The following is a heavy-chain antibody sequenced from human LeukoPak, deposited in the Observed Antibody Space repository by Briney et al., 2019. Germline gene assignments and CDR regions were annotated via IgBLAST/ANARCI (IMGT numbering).Heavy chain of an antibody. CDR3: AKLIVGATTHFDY. Sequence: GGSLRLSCAASGFTFGSYAMSWVRQAPGKGLEWVSAISGSGGSTYYADSVKGRFTISRDNSKNTLYLQMNSLRAEDTAVYYCAKLIVGATTHFDYWGQGTLVTVSS. CDR2: ISGSGGST. D-gene: IGHD1-26*01. CDR1: GFTFGSYA. V-gene: IGHV3-23*01. J-gene: IGHJ4*02.